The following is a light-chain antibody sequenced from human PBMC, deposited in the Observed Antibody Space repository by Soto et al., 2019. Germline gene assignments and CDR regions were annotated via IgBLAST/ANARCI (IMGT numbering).Light chain of an antibody. V-gene: IGKV1D-12*01. Sequence: DIQMTQSPSSVSASVGDRVTITCQASQGISRSLAWYQQKTGKAPKLLIYSASSLQSGVPSRFSGSGFGTDFTLTLRSLQTEDFATYYCQTADTFPITVGHGKRREIK. J-gene: IGKJ5*01. CDR1: QGISRS. CDR2: SAS. CDR3: QTADTFPIT.